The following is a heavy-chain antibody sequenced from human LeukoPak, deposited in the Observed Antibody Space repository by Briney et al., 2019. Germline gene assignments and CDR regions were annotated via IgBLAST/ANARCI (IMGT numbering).Heavy chain of an antibody. CDR3: AKDYGHCSRGSCRNLDY. J-gene: IGHJ4*02. Sequence: GGSLRLSCAASGFTFSSYAMSWVRQAPEKGVEWVSSISGSGSKWFSDCVKGRGTISRDNTKNTLYLQVNSLRAEDTAVYYCAKDYGHCSRGSCRNLDYWGLGTLLTVSS. D-gene: IGHD2-15*01. CDR1: GFTFSSYA. V-gene: IGHV3-23*01. CDR2: ISGSGSK.